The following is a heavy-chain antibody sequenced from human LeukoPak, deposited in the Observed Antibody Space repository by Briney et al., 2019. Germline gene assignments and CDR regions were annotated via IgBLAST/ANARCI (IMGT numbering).Heavy chain of an antibody. CDR1: GFTFSSYA. CDR3: AKTGPIYSYSMYYFNY. V-gene: IGHV3-23*01. J-gene: IGHJ4*02. Sequence: GGSLRLSCAASGFTFSSYAMSWVRQAPGKGLEWVSTITYIGGSTYYADTVKGRFTISRDNSKNTLYMQMNSLRAEDTAVYYSAKTGPIYSYSMYYFNYWGQGTLVTVSS. D-gene: IGHD5-18*01. CDR2: ITYIGGST.